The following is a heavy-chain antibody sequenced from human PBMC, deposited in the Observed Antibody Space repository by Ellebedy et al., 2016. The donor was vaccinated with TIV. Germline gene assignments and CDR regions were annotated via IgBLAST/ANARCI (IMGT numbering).Heavy chain of an antibody. CDR3: ARQGPSITMVRGVNWFDP. CDR1: GCSISSSSHY. J-gene: IGHJ5*02. CDR2: IYYTGST. V-gene: IGHV4-39*01. D-gene: IGHD3-10*01. Sequence: ESLKISCSVSGCSISSSSHYWGWIRQPPGKGLEWIGSIYYTGSTYYNPSLKRRVTISVDTSKNQFSLNLNSLTAADTAVYYCARQGPSITMVRGVNWFDPWGQGTLVTVPS.